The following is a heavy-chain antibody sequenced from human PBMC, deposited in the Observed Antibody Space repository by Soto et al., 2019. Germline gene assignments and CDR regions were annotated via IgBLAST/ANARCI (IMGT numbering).Heavy chain of an antibody. Sequence: QVQLVQSGAEVKKPGASVKVSCKASGYTFTSYGISWVRQAPGQGLEWMGWISAYNGNTNYAQKLQGRVTMTTDTSTSTAYMELRSLRADDTAVYYCARGPIVVVAATPGYFDYWGQGTLVTVSS. J-gene: IGHJ4*02. CDR1: GYTFTSYG. CDR2: ISAYNGNT. CDR3: ARGPIVVVAATPGYFDY. D-gene: IGHD2-15*01. V-gene: IGHV1-18*01.